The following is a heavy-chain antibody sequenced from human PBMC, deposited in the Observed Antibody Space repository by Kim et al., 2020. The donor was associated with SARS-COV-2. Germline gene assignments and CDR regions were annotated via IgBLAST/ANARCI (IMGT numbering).Heavy chain of an antibody. V-gene: IGHV4-59*01. Sequence: SETLSLTCTVSGGSISSYYWSWIRQPPGKGLEWIGYIYYSGSTNYNPSLKSRVTISVDTSKNQFSLKLSSVTAADTAVYYCAGGDYDSSGYYYGFRVDYWGQGTLVTVSS. CDR1: GGSISSYY. CDR2: IYYSGST. J-gene: IGHJ4*02. CDR3: AGGDYDSSGYYYGFRVDY. D-gene: IGHD3-22*01.